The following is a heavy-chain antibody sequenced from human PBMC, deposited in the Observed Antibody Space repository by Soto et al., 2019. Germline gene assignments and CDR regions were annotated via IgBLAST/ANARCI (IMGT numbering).Heavy chain of an antibody. CDR2: ISGSGGTT. D-gene: IGHD6-19*01. CDR3: AETPRQWLVYVDY. V-gene: IGHV3-23*01. Sequence: EVQLLESGGGLVQPGGSLRLSCVASGFTFSNYAMSWVRQAPGKGLEWVSGISGSGGTTYYADSVKGRFTVSRDNXQDTLNLQMNSLRAEDTAIYYCAETPRQWLVYVDYGGQGTLVTVSS. CDR1: GFTFSNYA. J-gene: IGHJ4*02.